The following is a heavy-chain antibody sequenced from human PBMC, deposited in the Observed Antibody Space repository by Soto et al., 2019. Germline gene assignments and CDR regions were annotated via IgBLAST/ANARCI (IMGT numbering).Heavy chain of an antibody. CDR1: GGSISSGGYS. J-gene: IGHJ5*02. CDR2: IYHSGRT. V-gene: IGHV4-30-2*01. Sequence: SGTLSLTCAVSGGSISSGGYSWSWNRQPPRKGLEWIGYIYHSGRTYYNPSLKSRVTISVDRSKNQFSLKQSSVTAADTAVYYCASLNLSFDPWGQGTLVTVS. CDR3: ASLNLSFDP.